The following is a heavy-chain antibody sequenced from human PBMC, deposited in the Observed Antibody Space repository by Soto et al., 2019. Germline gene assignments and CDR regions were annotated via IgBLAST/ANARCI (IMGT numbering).Heavy chain of an antibody. Sequence: SQTLSLTYAISGDSVSSNNAAWNSIRQSTSRGLEWLGRTYYRSKLYNDYAVSVKNRITINPDTSKNQFSLQLNSVTPEDTPVYFCARTLSSSAEIWFHPWRQATLVPAPQ. CDR3: ARTLSSSAEIWFHP. V-gene: IGHV6-1*01. CDR1: GDSVSSNNAA. CDR2: TYYRSKLYN. J-gene: IGHJ5*02. D-gene: IGHD6-6*01.